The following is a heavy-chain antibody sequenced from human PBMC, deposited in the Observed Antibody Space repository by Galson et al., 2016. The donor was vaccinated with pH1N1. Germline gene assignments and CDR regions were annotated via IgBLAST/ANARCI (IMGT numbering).Heavy chain of an antibody. J-gene: IGHJ5*02. CDR2: ISWNSGTL. CDR3: AKDITHSTVTWTAGFYP. V-gene: IGHV3-9*01. D-gene: IGHD4-17*01. CDR1: GFTFDDYA. Sequence: SLRLSCAASGFTFDDYAMHWVRQAPGKGLEWVSGISWNSGTLGYADSVKGRFTISRDNAKNSLYLQMNSLRAEETALYYCAKDITHSTVTWTAGFYPWGQGTLVTVSS.